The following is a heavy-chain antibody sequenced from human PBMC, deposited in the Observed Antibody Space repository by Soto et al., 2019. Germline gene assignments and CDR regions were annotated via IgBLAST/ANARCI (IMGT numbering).Heavy chain of an antibody. J-gene: IGHJ6*02. CDR1: GCSISSGDYY. D-gene: IGHD5-18*01. Sequence: QVQLQESGPGLVKPSQTLSLTCTVSGCSISSGDYYWSWIRQPPGKGLEWIGYIFYSGSTYYNPSLNSRVTISVDTSKNQFSLKLTSVTAADTAVYYCARWIQLWSPIGRHDRYGDVWGQGTTVTVSS. CDR3: ARWIQLWSPIGRHDRYGDV. V-gene: IGHV4-30-4*01. CDR2: IFYSGST.